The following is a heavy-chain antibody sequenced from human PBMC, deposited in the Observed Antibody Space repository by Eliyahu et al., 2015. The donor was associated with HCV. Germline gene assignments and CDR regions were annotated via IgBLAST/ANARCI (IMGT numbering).Heavy chain of an antibody. V-gene: IGHV3-21*01. CDR1: GFIFSSSS. D-gene: IGHD3/OR15-3a*01. Sequence: DVHLVESGGGLVKPGGSLRLSCAASGFIFSSSSMNWVRQAPGKGLEWVSSISGPSDFTAYTDSLKGRITISRDNARDSLFLQMNSLRVEDTATYYCARLDVEGGMDVWGQGTTVTVSS. CDR2: ISGPSDFT. J-gene: IGHJ6*02. CDR3: ARLDVEGGMDV.